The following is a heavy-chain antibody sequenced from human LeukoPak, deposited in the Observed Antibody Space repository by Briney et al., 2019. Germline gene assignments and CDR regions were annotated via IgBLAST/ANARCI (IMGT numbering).Heavy chain of an antibody. V-gene: IGHV4-34*01. J-gene: IGHJ2*01. CDR3: ARRIALYYGDYGWYFDL. D-gene: IGHD4-17*01. CDR2: INHSGST. CDR1: GGAFSGYY. Sequence: SETLSLTCAVYGGAFSGYYWSWIRQPPGKGLEWIGEINHSGSTNYNPSLKSRVTISVDTSKNQFSLKLSSVTAADTAVYYCARRIALYYGDYGWYFDLWGRGTLVTVSS.